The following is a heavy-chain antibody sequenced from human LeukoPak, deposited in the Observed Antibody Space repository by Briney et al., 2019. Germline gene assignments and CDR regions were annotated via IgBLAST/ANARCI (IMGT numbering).Heavy chain of an antibody. CDR2: ISDGGGST. CDR3: AKDLSSAVAGTGPHY. V-gene: IGHV3-23*01. CDR1: GITFSSYA. Sequence: PGESLRLSCVASGITFSSYAVSWVRQAPGKELEWVSAISDGGGSTYYADSVKGRFTISRDNSKNTLYLQMNSLRAEDTAVYYCAKDLSSAVAGTGPHYWGQGTLVTVSS. J-gene: IGHJ4*02. D-gene: IGHD6-19*01.